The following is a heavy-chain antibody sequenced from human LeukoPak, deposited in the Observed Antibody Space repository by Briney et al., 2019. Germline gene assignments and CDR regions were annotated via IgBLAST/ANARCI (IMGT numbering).Heavy chain of an antibody. CDR2: IIPIFGTA. CDR1: GGTFSSYA. V-gene: IGHV1-69*01. Sequence: ASVKVSCKASGGTFSSYAISWVRQAPGQGLEWMGGIIPIFGTANYAQKFQGRVTITADESTSTAYMELSSLRSEDTAVYYCARGPYDFWSGYYRRFDYWGQGTLVTVSS. D-gene: IGHD3-3*01. CDR3: ARGPYDFWSGYYRRFDY. J-gene: IGHJ4*02.